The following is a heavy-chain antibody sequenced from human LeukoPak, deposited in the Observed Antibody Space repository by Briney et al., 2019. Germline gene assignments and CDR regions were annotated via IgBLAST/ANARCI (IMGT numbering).Heavy chain of an antibody. CDR3: ARTYYYDSSGYYYYDY. V-gene: IGHV5-51*01. J-gene: IGHJ4*02. CDR1: GYSFTSYW. D-gene: IGHD3-22*01. Sequence: GESLKISCKCSGYSFTSYWIGWVRQMPGKGLEWMEIIYPGDSDTRYSPSFQGQVTISADKSISTAYLQWSSLKASDTAMYYCARTYYYDSSGYYYYDYWGQGTLVTVSS. CDR2: IYPGDSDT.